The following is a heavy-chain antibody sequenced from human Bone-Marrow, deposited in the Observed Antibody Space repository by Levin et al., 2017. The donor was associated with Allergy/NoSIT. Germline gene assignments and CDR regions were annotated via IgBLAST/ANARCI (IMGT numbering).Heavy chain of an antibody. D-gene: IGHD4-23*01. V-gene: IGHV3-23*01. CDR2: ISGSGGST. J-gene: IGHJ3*02. CDR1: GFTFSSYA. CDR3: AKDLAVDWNYGGIPAFDS. Sequence: PGGSLRLSCAASGFTFSSYAMSWVRQAPGKGLEWVSAISGSGGSTYYADSVKGRFTISRDNSKNTLYLQMNSLRAEDTAVYYCAKDLAVDWNYGGIPAFDSWGQGTMVTVSS.